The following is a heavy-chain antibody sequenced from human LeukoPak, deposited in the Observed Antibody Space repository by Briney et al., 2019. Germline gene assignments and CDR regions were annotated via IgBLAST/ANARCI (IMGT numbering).Heavy chain of an antibody. V-gene: IGHV3-23*01. Sequence: PGGSLRLSCAASGFTFSSYAMGWVRQAPGKGLEWVSAISGSGGTTYYADSVKGRFTISRDTSKNTLYLQMNSLRVEDTAVYYCAKTPPGYSYGLLDYWGQGTLVTVSS. J-gene: IGHJ4*02. D-gene: IGHD5-18*01. CDR2: ISGSGGTT. CDR3: AKTPPGYSYGLLDY. CDR1: GFTFSSYA.